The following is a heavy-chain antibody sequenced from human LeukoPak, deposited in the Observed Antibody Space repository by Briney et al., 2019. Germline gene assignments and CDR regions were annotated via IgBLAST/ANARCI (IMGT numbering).Heavy chain of an antibody. D-gene: IGHD3-3*01. CDR3: ARSYYDFWSGSYYYYMDV. Sequence: PSETLSLTCTVSGDSVSSGSHYWSWIRQPPGKGLECIGYISNSGSTNYNPSPKSRVTISVDTSKNQLSLNLNSVTAADTAVYYCARSYYDFWSGSYYYYMDVWGKGTTVTVSS. CDR1: GDSVSSGSHY. J-gene: IGHJ6*03. CDR2: ISNSGST. V-gene: IGHV4-61*01.